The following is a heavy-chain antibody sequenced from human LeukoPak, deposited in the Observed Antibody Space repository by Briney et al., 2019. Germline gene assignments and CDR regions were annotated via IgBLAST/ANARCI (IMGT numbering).Heavy chain of an antibody. D-gene: IGHD3-10*01. CDR1: GFTFSSYW. V-gene: IGHV3-74*01. CDR2: INSDGSST. J-gene: IGHJ4*02. CDR3: ARANYYGSGSYLPRQYYFDY. Sequence: GGSLRLSCAASGFTFSSYWMHWVCQAPGKRLVWVSRINSDGSSTSYADSVKGRFTISRDNAKNTLYLQMNSLRAEDTAVYYCARANYYGSGSYLPRQYYFDYWGQGTLVTVSS.